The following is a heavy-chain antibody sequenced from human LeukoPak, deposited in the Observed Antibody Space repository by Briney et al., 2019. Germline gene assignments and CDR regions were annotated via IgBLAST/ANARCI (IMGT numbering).Heavy chain of an antibody. D-gene: IGHD1-26*01. CDR1: GYTFTGYY. Sequence: ASVKVSCTASGYTFTGYYMHWVRQAPGQGLEWMGWMNPNSGNTGYAQKFQGRVTMTRNTSISTAYMELISLRSEDTAVYYCASAGSYSAFDIWGQGTMVTVSS. V-gene: IGHV1-8*02. CDR2: MNPNSGNT. CDR3: ASAGSYSAFDI. J-gene: IGHJ3*02.